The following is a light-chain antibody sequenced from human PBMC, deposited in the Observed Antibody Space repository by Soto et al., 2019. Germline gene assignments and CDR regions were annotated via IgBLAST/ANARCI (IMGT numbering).Light chain of an antibody. CDR1: QNISTF. J-gene: IGKJ4*01. Sequence: DIELTQSPSFLSASVGDRVTLSCRASQNISTFLAWYQQKPGQAPKLLIHAASTLPSGVPSRFSGSGSGTDFSLTISSLQPEEFATYYCQQVDNYPLTCGGGTKVEI. CDR3: QQVDNYPLT. CDR2: AAS. V-gene: IGKV1-9*01.